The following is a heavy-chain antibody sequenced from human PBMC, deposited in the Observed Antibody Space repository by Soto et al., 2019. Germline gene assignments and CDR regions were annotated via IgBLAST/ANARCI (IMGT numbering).Heavy chain of an antibody. CDR3: VRGGSNYAS. CDR1: GFTFSDSW. J-gene: IGHJ5*02. D-gene: IGHD4-4*01. Sequence: EVHLVESGGGLVQPGGSLRLSCTASGFTFSDSWMTWVRQAPGKGLEWVARIKPDESEKKYADSVKGRFSISRDNAKNSMYLQMDSLRGEDTAVYYCVRGGSNYASWGQGTLVTV. CDR2: IKPDESEK. V-gene: IGHV3-7*01.